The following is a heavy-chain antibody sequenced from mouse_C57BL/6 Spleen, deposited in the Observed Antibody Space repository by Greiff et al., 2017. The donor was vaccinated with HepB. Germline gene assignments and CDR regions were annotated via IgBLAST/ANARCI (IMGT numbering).Heavy chain of an antibody. CDR3: ARSLYYDRTVPYLDY. V-gene: IGHV1-42*01. CDR1: GYSFTGYY. D-gene: IGHD2-4*01. Sequence: EVQLQQSGPELVKPGASVKISCKASGYSFTGYYMNWVKQSPEKSLEWIGEINPSTGGTTYNQKFKAKATLTVDKSSSTAYMQLKSLTSEDSAVYYCARSLYYDRTVPYLDYWGQGTTLPVSS. CDR2: INPSTGGT. J-gene: IGHJ2*01.